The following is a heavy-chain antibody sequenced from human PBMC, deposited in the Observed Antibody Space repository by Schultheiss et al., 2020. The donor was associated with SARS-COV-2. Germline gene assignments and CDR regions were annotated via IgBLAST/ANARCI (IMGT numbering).Heavy chain of an antibody. J-gene: IGHJ3*02. V-gene: IGHV4-34*01. Sequence: SETLSLTCAVYGGSFSGYYWSWIRQPPGKGLEWIGEINHSGSTNYNPSLKSRVTISVDTSKNQFSLKLSSVTAADTAVYYCASTTTRFDAFDIWGQGTMVTVSS. CDR2: INHSGST. D-gene: IGHD3-3*01. CDR3: ASTTTRFDAFDI. CDR1: GGSFSGYY.